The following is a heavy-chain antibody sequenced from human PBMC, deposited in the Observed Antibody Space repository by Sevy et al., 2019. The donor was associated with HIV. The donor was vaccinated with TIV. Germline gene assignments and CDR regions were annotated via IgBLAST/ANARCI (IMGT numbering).Heavy chain of an antibody. D-gene: IGHD2-15*01. CDR3: ARDRGYCSGGSCYDDAFDI. V-gene: IGHV3-21*01. Sequence: GGSLRLSCAASGFTFSSYRMNWVRQAPGKGLEWVSSISSSSSYIYYADSVKGRFTISRDNAKNSLYLQMNSLRAEDTAVYYCARDRGYCSGGSCYDDAFDIWGQGTMVTVSS. J-gene: IGHJ3*02. CDR1: GFTFSSYR. CDR2: ISSSSSYI.